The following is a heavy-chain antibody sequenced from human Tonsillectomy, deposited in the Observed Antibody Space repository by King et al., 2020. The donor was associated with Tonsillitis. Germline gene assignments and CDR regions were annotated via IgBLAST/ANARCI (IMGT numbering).Heavy chain of an antibody. CDR3: ARALGSSGYALDY. Sequence: VQLVESGGGVVQPGRSLRLSCAASGFTFSNFGMHWVRQAPGEGWDWVAGRGYDGGNNYYADSFKGRVTVSRDNSKNTLFITMNSLRAEDTAVYYCARALGSSGYALDYWGQGTLVTVSS. J-gene: IGHJ4*02. D-gene: IGHD3-22*01. V-gene: IGHV3-33*08. CDR2: RGYDGGNN. CDR1: GFTFSNFG.